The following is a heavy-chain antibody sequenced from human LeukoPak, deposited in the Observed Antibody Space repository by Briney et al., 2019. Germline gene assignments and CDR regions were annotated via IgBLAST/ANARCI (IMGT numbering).Heavy chain of an antibody. CDR3: ARRVKSLGNYFDY. CDR1: GFTFSSYA. J-gene: IGHJ4*02. CDR2: ISSNGGST. Sequence: PGGSLRLSCAASGFTFSSYAMHWVRRAPGKGLEYVSAISSNGGSTYYANSVKGRFTISRDNSKNTLYLQMGSLRAEDMAVYYCARRVKSLGNYFDYWGQGTLVTVSS. D-gene: IGHD1-26*01. V-gene: IGHV3-64*01.